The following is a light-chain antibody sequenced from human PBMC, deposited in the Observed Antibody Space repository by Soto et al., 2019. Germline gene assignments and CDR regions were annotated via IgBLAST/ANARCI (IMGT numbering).Light chain of an antibody. J-gene: IGKJ1*01. CDR2: AAS. CDR3: QQSYSTPRT. Sequence: EIQMTPSPSSMSASVGDRVTITCRASQSISSYLNWYQQKPGKAPKLLIYAASSLQSGVPSRFSCSGSGTDFTLTISSLQPEDFATYYCQQSYSTPRTFGQGTKVEIK. CDR1: QSISSY. V-gene: IGKV1-39*01.